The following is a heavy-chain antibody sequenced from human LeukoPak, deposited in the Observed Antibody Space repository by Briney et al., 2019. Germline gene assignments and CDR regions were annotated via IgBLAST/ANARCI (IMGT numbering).Heavy chain of an antibody. Sequence: SETLSLTCTVSGGSISRNDYYWDWIRQPPGKGLEWIGSIYFSGSTYYNPSLKSRVTISVDTSKNQFSLKLSSVTAADTAVYYCARRMAEYGCSSTSCYYYGMDVWGQGTTVTVSS. CDR3: ARRMAEYGCSSTSCYYYGMDV. V-gene: IGHV4-39*01. CDR1: GGSISRNDYY. D-gene: IGHD2-2*01. J-gene: IGHJ6*02. CDR2: IYFSGST.